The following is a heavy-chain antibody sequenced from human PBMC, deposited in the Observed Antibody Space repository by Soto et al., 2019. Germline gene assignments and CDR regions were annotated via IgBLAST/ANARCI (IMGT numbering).Heavy chain of an antibody. CDR1: GGSISSGGYY. CDR2: IYYSGST. D-gene: IGHD6-13*01. CDR3: ARHPAAGTWSMAAFDI. Sequence: SETLSLTCTVSGGSISSGGYYWSWIRQHPGKGLEWIGYIYYSGSTYYNPSLKSRVTISVDTSKNQFSLKLSSVTAADTAVYYCARHPAAGTWSMAAFDIWGQGTMVTVSS. J-gene: IGHJ3*02. V-gene: IGHV4-31*03.